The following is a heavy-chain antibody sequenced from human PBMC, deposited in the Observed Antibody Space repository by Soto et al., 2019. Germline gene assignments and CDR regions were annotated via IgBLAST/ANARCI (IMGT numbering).Heavy chain of an antibody. CDR3: ARDKAAGGSSWYAY. V-gene: IGHV3-30-3*01. CDR1: GFTFSSYA. J-gene: IGHJ4*02. Sequence: GGSLRLSCAASGFTFSSYAMHWVRQAPGKGLEWVAVISYDGSNKYYADSVKGRFTISRDNSKNTLYLQMNSLRAEDTAVYYCARDKAAGGSSWYAYWGQRTLVTVSS. D-gene: IGHD6-13*01. CDR2: ISYDGSNK.